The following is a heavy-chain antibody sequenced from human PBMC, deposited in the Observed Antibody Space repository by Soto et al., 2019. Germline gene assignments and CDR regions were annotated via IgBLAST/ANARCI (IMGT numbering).Heavy chain of an antibody. D-gene: IGHD2-2*02. CDR2: IYPCDSDT. J-gene: IGHJ6*02. V-gene: IGHV5-51*01. CDR1: GYSFTSYW. Sequence: GESLKISCDRSGYSFTSYWIGLVLQMPGKGLEWMGIIYPCDSDTRYSPSFQGQVTISADKSISTAYLQWSSLKASDTAMYYCARLNSTIGYCSSTSCYNARYYYYGMDVCGQGTTVTVSS. CDR3: ARLNSTIGYCSSTSCYNARYYYYGMDV.